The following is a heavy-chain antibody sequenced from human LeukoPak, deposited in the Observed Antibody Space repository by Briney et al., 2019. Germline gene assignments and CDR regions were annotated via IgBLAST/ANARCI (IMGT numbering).Heavy chain of an antibody. J-gene: IGHJ4*02. CDR3: ARARYSSGWYEQYYFDY. CDR1: GYTFTDYY. CDR2: INPSGGST. D-gene: IGHD6-19*01. Sequence: GASVKVSCKASGYTFTDYYLHRVRQAPGQGLEWMGWINPSGGSTSYAQKFQGRVTMTRDTSTSTVYMELSSLRSEDTAVYYCARARYSSGWYEQYYFDYWGQGTLVTVSS. V-gene: IGHV1-46*01.